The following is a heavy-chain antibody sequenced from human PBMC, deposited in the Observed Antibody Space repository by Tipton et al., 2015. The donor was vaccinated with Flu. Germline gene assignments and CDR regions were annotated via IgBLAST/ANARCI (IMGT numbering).Heavy chain of an antibody. J-gene: IGHJ3*02. V-gene: IGHV3-23*01. Sequence: SLRLSCAASGFTFSSYAMSWVRQAPGKGLEWVSAISGSGGSTYYADSVKGRFTISRDNSKNTLYLQMNSLRAEDTAVYYCAKDGEVLNAFDIWGQGTTDAVSS. CDR3: AKDGEVLNAFDI. D-gene: IGHD1-26*01. CDR2: ISGSGGST. CDR1: GFTFSSYA.